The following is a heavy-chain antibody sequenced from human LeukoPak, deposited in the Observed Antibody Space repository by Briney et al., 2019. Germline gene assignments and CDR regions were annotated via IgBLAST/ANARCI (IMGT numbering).Heavy chain of an antibody. Sequence: WFSGISWNSGSICYAYSVKGRFTISRDNANNSLYLQMNSLRAEDMALYYCAKSAGPDAFDIWGQGTMVTVSS. D-gene: IGHD4/OR15-4a*01. CDR3: AKSAGPDAFDI. J-gene: IGHJ3*02. V-gene: IGHV3-9*03. CDR2: ISWNSGSI.